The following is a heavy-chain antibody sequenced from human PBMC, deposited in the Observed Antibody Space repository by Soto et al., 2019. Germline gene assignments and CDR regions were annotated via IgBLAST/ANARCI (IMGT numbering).Heavy chain of an antibody. CDR2: ISSNGGST. CDR1: GFTFSSYA. CDR3: VKALRYFDWLPDFDY. J-gene: IGHJ4*02. Sequence: LRLSCSASGFTFSSYAMHWVRQAPGKGLEYVSAISSNGGSTYYADSVKGRFTISRDNSKNTLYLQMSSLRAEDTAVYYCVKALRYFDWLPDFDYWGQGTLVTVYS. D-gene: IGHD3-9*01. V-gene: IGHV3-64D*06.